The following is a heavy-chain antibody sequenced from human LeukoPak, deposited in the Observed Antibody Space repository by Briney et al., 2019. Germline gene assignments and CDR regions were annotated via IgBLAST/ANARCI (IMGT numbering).Heavy chain of an antibody. CDR2: INPNSGGT. D-gene: IGHD6-13*01. Sequence: ASVKVSCKASGYTFSDHYLHWVRQPPGQGLEWMGWINPNSGGTNFPQKFRGRVTMTRDTSITTAYMELTRLKSDDTAVYYCARGGVRTAASSLGYWGQGTLVTVSS. V-gene: IGHV1-2*02. CDR1: GYTFSDHY. J-gene: IGHJ4*01. CDR3: ARGGVRTAASSLGY.